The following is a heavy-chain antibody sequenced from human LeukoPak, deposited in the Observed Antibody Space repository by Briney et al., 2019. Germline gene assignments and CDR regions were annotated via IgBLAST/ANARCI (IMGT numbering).Heavy chain of an antibody. V-gene: IGHV3-23*01. Sequence: GGSLRLSCAASGFTFSSYAMSWVRQAPGKGLEWVSAISGSGGSTYYADSVKGRFAISRDNSKNTLYLQMNSLRAEDTAVYYCAKIGGYDLYYFDYWGQGTQVTVSS. CDR2: ISGSGGST. J-gene: IGHJ4*02. CDR3: AKIGGYDLYYFDY. D-gene: IGHD5-12*01. CDR1: GFTFSSYA.